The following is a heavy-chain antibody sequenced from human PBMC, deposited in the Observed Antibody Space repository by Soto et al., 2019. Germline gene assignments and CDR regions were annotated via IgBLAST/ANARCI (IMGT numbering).Heavy chain of an antibody. Sequence: QVQLQQSGPGLVKPSETLSLTCTVSSGPSRSHNWGWIRQPPGRGLEWIGYVYYTGSTSYNPSLKSRVTISADTSTNHSSLTLSSVTAADTAVYYCVRQGIRDLHGLVDVWGQGTTVSVSS. D-gene: IGHD3-10*01. J-gene: IGHJ6*02. CDR2: VYYTGST. CDR3: VRQGIRDLHGLVDV. CDR1: SGPSRSHN. V-gene: IGHV4-59*08.